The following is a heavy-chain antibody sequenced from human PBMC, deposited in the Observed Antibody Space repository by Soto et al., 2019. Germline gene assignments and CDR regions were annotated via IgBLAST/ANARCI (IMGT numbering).Heavy chain of an antibody. J-gene: IGHJ4*02. V-gene: IGHV3-21*04. Sequence: PGGSLRLSCEASGFSFSTYSMNWVRQAPGKGLEWVSSISSSSSYIYYADSVKGRFTISRDNAKNSLYLQMNSLRAEDTAVYYCARENLMSPYFDFWGQGTLVTVSS. CDR3: ARENLMSPYFDF. CDR1: GFSFSTYS. CDR2: ISSSSSYI.